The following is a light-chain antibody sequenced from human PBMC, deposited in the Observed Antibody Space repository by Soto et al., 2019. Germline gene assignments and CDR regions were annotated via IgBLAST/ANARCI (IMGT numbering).Light chain of an antibody. CDR2: GAS. V-gene: IGKV3-15*01. CDR3: QQYDNWPQT. Sequence: EIVMTQSPATLSVSPGERATLSCRASQNVISNLAWYRQRPGQAPRLLFYGASTRAIGIPARFSGSGSGTEFTLTIDSLQSEDFAVYYCQQYDNWPQTFGQGTKVEIK. J-gene: IGKJ1*01. CDR1: QNVISN.